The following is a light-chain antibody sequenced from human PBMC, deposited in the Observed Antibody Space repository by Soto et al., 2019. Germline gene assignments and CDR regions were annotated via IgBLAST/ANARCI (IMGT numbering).Light chain of an antibody. CDR3: SSQASRSTLVV. V-gene: IGLV2-14*01. CDR1: SNDVGGYNY. J-gene: IGLJ2*01. Sequence: QSVLTQPASVSGSPGQSITISCTGTSNDVGGYNYVSWYQQHPGKAPKLMIYGVNNRPSGVSNRFSGSKSGSTPSLTISGLQAEDEADYYCSSQASRSTLVVFGGGTTYTVL. CDR2: GVN.